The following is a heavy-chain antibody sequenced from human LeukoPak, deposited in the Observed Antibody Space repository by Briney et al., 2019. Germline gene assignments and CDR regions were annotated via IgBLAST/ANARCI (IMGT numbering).Heavy chain of an antibody. J-gene: IGHJ4*02. CDR1: DESFSGYY. CDR3: ARGGGSGWYVDY. D-gene: IGHD6-19*01. Sequence: SETLSLTCAVYDESFSGYYWSWIRQPPGKGLEWIGEINHSGSTNYNPSLKSRVTISVGTSKNQFSLKLSSVTAADTAVYYCARGGGSGWYVDYWGQGTLVTVSS. V-gene: IGHV4-34*01. CDR2: INHSGST.